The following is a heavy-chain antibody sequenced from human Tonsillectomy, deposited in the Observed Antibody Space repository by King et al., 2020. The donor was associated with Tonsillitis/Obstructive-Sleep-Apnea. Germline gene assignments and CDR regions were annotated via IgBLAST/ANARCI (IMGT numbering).Heavy chain of an antibody. V-gene: IGHV1-69*01. CDR2: IIPMFGTA. CDR1: GGTFSSYV. J-gene: IGHJ3*02. Sequence: QVQLVQSGAEVKKPGSSVKVSCKASGGTFSSYVISWVRQAPGQGLEWMGGIIPMFGTANFAQKFRGRVTITADESTSTAYMELSSLRSEDTAVYYCARFSMDIVAESGARLGFDIWGQGTMVTVSS. CDR3: ARFSMDIVAESGARLGFDI. D-gene: IGHD2-2*03.